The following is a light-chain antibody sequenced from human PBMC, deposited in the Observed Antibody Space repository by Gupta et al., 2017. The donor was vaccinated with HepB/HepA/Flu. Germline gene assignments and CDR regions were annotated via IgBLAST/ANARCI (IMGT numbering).Light chain of an antibody. CDR2: DVS. CDR3: CSYAGSYAFWV. Sequence: QSALSQPRSVSGSPGQSVTISCTQPSSDVGAYNYVACYQQHPGKTPKHLIYDVSKRPSGVTDRFSGSKTGNKASLPITWRQDEDEEDYYCCSYAGSYAFWVFGGGTKLTVL. V-gene: IGLV2-11*01. CDR1: SSDVGAYNY. J-gene: IGLJ3*02.